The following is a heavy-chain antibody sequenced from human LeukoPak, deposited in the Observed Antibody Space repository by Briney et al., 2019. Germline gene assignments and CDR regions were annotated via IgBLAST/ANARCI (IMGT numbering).Heavy chain of an antibody. CDR1: GFTFSSYG. D-gene: IGHD3-10*01. V-gene: IGHV3-33*08. CDR3: ARGRPITMVRGALDY. CDR2: IWYDGSNK. Sequence: GGSLRLSCAASGFTFSSYGMHWVRQAPGKGLEWVAVIWYDGSNKYYADSVKGRFTISRDNSKSTLYLQMNSLRAEDTAVYYCARGRPITMVRGALDYWGQGTLVTVSS. J-gene: IGHJ4*02.